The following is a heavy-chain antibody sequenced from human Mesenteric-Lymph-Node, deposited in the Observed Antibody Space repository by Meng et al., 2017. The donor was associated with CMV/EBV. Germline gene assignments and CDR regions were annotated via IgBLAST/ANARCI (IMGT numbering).Heavy chain of an antibody. Sequence: GGSLRLSCAASGFTVSTNYMSWVRQAPGKGLEWVSVISSGDITYYADSVKGRFTISRGNSKNTLYLQMNSLRAEDTAVYYCAKDWSISYWGQGTLVTVSS. J-gene: IGHJ4*02. D-gene: IGHD2-21*01. CDR3: AKDWSISY. CDR1: GFTVSTNY. CDR2: ISSGDIT. V-gene: IGHV3-53*05.